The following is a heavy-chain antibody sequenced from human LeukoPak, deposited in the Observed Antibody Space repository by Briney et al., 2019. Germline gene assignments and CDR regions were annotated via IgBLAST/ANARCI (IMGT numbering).Heavy chain of an antibody. J-gene: IGHJ4*02. CDR3: ARQWRGVSEVGDNYGIDY. V-gene: IGHV5-51*01. CDR1: GYSFTSYW. D-gene: IGHD3-16*01. Sequence: GESLKISGKGSGYSFTSYWIGWVRQLPGKGLEWMGIIYPSDSDTRYSPSFQGQVTISADKAISTAYLQWSSLKASDTAMYYCARQWRGVSEVGDNYGIDYWGQGTLVTVSS. CDR2: IYPSDSDT.